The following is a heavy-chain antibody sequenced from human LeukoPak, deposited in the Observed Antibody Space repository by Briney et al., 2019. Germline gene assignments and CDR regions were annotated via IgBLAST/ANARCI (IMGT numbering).Heavy chain of an antibody. CDR1: GYSFTSYW. V-gene: IGHV5-10-1*01. CDR2: IDPSDSYT. Sequence: KNGESLKISCKGSGYSFTSYWISWVRQMPGKGLEWMGRIDPSDSYTNYSPSFQGHVTISADKSISTAYLQWSSLKASDTAMYYCAGAGIAVAGNAEYFQHWGQGTLVTVSS. J-gene: IGHJ1*01. D-gene: IGHD6-19*01. CDR3: AGAGIAVAGNAEYFQH.